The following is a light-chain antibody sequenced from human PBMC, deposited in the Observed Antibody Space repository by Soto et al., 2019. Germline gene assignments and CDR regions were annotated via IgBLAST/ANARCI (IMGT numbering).Light chain of an antibody. CDR1: QNIDIY. CDR3: QQRSNWSPPFT. CDR2: DAF. Sequence: EVVLTQSPATLSLSPGERATLSCRASQNIDIYLAWYQQRPGQAPRLLIYDAFQRAAGIPARFSGSGSGTDFTLTITSLEPEDVAVYYCQQRSNWSPPFTFGQGTKLE. V-gene: IGKV3-11*01. J-gene: IGKJ2*01.